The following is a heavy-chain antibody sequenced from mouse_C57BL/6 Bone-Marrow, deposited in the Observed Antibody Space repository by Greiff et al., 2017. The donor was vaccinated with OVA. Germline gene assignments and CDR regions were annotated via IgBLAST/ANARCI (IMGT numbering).Heavy chain of an antibody. CDR1: GFTFSSYT. J-gene: IGHJ2*01. CDR3: ARHKLGYYFDY. D-gene: IGHD4-1*01. Sequence: EVMLVESGGGLVKPGGSLKLSCAASGFTFSSYTMSWVRQTPEKRLEWVATISGGGGNTYYPDSVKGRFTISRDNAKNTLYLQMSSLRSEDTALYYCARHKLGYYFDYWGQGTTLTVSS. CDR2: ISGGGGNT. V-gene: IGHV5-9*01.